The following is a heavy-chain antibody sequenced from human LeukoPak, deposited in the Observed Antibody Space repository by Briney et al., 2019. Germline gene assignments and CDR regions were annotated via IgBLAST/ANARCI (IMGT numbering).Heavy chain of an antibody. Sequence: ASVTVSCKASGGTFSSYAISWVRQAPGQGLEWMGRIIPILGIANYAQKFQGRVTITADKSTSTAYMELSSLRSEDTAVYYFASLGSNYAHIDYWGQGTLVTVSS. J-gene: IGHJ4*02. CDR2: IIPILGIA. V-gene: IGHV1-69*04. D-gene: IGHD5-24*01. CDR3: ASLGSNYAHIDY. CDR1: GGTFSSYA.